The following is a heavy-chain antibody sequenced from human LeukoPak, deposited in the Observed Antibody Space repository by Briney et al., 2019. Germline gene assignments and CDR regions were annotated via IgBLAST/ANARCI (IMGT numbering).Heavy chain of an antibody. V-gene: IGHV4-59*01. D-gene: IGHD3-10*01. CDR2: IYYSGST. Sequence: SETLSLTCTVSGGSISSYYWSWIRQPPGKGLEWIGYIYYSGSTNYNPSLKSRVTISVDTSKNQFSLKLSSVTAADTAVYYCVRVNMVRGVMAFDPWGQGILVTVSS. CDR3: VRVNMVRGVMAFDP. J-gene: IGHJ5*02. CDR1: GGSISSYY.